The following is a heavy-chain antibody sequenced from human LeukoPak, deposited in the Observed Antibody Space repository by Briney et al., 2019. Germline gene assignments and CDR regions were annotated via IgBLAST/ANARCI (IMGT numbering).Heavy chain of an antibody. CDR2: INHSGST. CDR1: GFTFSSYA. V-gene: IGHV4-34*01. CDR3: ARGSEQQLAY. J-gene: IGHJ4*02. Sequence: PGGSLRLSCAASGFTFSSYAMSWVRQPPGKGLEWIGEINHSGSTNYNPSLKSRVTISVDTSKNQFSLKLSSVTAADTAVYYCARGSEQQLAYWGQGTLVTVSS. D-gene: IGHD6-13*01.